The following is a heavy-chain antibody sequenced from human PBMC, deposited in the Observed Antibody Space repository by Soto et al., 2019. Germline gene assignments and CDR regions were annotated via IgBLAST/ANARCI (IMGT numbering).Heavy chain of an antibody. Sequence: GGSLRLSCAASGFTFSSYSMNWVRQAPGKGLEWVSSISSSSGYIYYADSVKGRFTISRDNAKNSLYLQMNSLRAGDTAVYYCARGNSSGWYGGPFDYWGQGTLVTVSS. J-gene: IGHJ4*02. D-gene: IGHD6-19*01. CDR1: GFTFSSYS. CDR2: ISSSSGYI. V-gene: IGHV3-21*01. CDR3: ARGNSSGWYGGPFDY.